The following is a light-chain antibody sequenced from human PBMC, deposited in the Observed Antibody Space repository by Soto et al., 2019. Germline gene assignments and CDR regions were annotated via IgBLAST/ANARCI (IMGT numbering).Light chain of an antibody. Sequence: QSALTQPRSVSGSPGQSVTISCTGTSSDVGGYNYVSWYQQHPGKAPKLMIYGVSKRPSGVPDRFSGSKSGNTASLTISGLQAEDEADYYCCSYAGIYTLVFGGGTKLTVL. CDR3: CSYAGIYTLV. CDR2: GVS. J-gene: IGLJ2*01. CDR1: SSDVGGYNY. V-gene: IGLV2-11*01.